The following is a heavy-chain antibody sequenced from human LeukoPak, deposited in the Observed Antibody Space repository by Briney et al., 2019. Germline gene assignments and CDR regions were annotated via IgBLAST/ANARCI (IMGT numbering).Heavy chain of an antibody. CDR1: GGSISSYY. V-gene: IGHV4-59*01. CDR2: IYYSGST. D-gene: IGHD3-10*01. Sequence: SETLSFTCTVSGGSISSYYWSWIRQPPGKGLEWIGYIYYSGSTNYNPSLKSRVTISVDTSKNQFSLKLSSVTAADTAVYYCAREMEVRGSYGMDVWGQGTTVTVSS. CDR3: AREMEVRGSYGMDV. J-gene: IGHJ6*02.